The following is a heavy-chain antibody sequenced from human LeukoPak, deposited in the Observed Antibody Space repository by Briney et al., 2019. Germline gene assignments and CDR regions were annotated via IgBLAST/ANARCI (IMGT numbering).Heavy chain of an antibody. CDR3: AASGYDRGTLHVY. D-gene: IGHD5-12*01. CDR2: MNPNSGDT. CDR1: GYTFTSYD. Sequence: ASVKVSCKASGYTFTSYDINWVRQVAGQGLEWMGWMNPNSGDTFYAPKLQGRLTMTRNTFMRTAYLELSSLRSEDTALYYCAASGYDRGTLHVYWGQGTLVTVSS. J-gene: IGHJ4*02. V-gene: IGHV1-8*01.